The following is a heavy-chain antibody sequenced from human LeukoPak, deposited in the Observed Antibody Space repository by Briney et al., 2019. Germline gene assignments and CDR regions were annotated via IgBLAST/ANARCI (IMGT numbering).Heavy chain of an antibody. CDR2: IRYDGSNK. CDR1: GFTFSSYG. V-gene: IGHV3-30*02. Sequence: PGGSLRLSCAASGFTFSSYGMHWVRQAPGKGLEWVAFIRYDGSNKYYADSVKGRFTISRDNSKNTLYLQMSSPRPEDTAVYYCARVYYNVLTGYPRSRGYFDYWGQGTLVTVSS. J-gene: IGHJ4*02. CDR3: ARVYYNVLTGYPRSRGYFDY. D-gene: IGHD3-9*01.